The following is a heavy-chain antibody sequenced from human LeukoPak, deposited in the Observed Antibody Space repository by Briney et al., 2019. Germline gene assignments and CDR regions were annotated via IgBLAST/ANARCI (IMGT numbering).Heavy chain of an antibody. CDR1: GGSFSGYY. J-gene: IGHJ5*02. V-gene: IGHV4-34*01. D-gene: IGHD4-17*01. CDR3: ARQGDYSLRVWFDP. Sequence: SETLSLTCAVSGGSFSGYYWSWIRQPPGKGLEWIGEINHSGSTNYNPSLKSRVTISVDTSKNQFSLKLSSVTAADTAVYYCARQGDYSLRVWFDPWGQGTLVTVSS. CDR2: INHSGST.